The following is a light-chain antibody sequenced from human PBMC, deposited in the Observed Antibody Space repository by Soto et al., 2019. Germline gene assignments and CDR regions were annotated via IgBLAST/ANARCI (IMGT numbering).Light chain of an antibody. CDR1: QSVSSN. CDR2: GTS. J-gene: IGKJ1*01. CDR3: HQYNDGPGGT. Sequence: EIVMTQSPATPSVSPGERATPSCRASQSVSSNLAWYQQKPGLAPRLLISGTSDRAAGIPDRFSGSGSGTEFTLAISSLQSEDFAVYYCHQYNDGPGGTFGQGTKVDIK. V-gene: IGKV3D-15*01.